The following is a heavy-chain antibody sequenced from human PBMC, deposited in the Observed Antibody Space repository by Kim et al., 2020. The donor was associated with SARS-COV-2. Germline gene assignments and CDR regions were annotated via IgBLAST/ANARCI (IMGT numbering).Heavy chain of an antibody. CDR3: ARASRKRGYAFWSGYPNYYGMDV. CDR1: GFTFDDYG. V-gene: IGHV3-20*01. Sequence: GGSLRLSCAASGFTFDDYGMSWVRQAPGKGLEWVSGINWNGGSTGYADSVKGRFTISRDNAKNSLYLQMNSLRAEDTALYHCARASRKRGYAFWSGYPNYYGMDVWGRGTTVTVSS. J-gene: IGHJ6*02. D-gene: IGHD3-3*01. CDR2: INWNGGST.